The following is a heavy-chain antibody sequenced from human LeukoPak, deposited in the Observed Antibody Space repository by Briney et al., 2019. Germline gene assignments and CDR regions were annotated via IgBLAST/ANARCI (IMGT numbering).Heavy chain of an antibody. J-gene: IGHJ4*02. CDR1: GFTLGRYW. V-gene: IGHV3-74*01. Sequence: GGSLRLSCAASGFTLGRYWMHWFRQAPGTGLVWVARSNSDGKITDYADSVRGRYTTSRDNTKNTVYLQMSSLRAEDTGVYYCARDHHDFWSGYPNYWGQGTLVIVSS. CDR2: SNSDGKIT. D-gene: IGHD3-3*01. CDR3: ARDHHDFWSGYPNY.